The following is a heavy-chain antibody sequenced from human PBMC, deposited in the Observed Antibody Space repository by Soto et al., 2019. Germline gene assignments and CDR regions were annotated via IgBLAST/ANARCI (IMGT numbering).Heavy chain of an antibody. CDR1: GITFGHSA. Sequence: PGRSLRLSCTASGITFGHSAMTWYPQAPGKGLEWVGFIRSKAYGGTTEYAASVKGRFTISRDDSKSIAYLQMNSLRAEDTAVYYCATHDYGGSSLKNGDYWGLGP. V-gene: IGHV3-49*03. CDR3: ATHDYGGSSLKNGDY. J-gene: IGHJ4*02. CDR2: IRSKAYGGTT. D-gene: IGHD2-15*01.